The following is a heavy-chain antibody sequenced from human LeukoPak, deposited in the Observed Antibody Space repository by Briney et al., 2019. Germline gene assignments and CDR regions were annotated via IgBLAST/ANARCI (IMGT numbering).Heavy chain of an antibody. CDR3: ARDNGWSADF. CDR1: GFTFSRHW. Sequence: RSGGSLRLSCAASGFTFSRHWMYWVRQAPGKGLEWVANIKQDGSAKPYVDSVKGRFTISRDNAKSSLFLQMNSLRAEDTAVYYCARDNGWSADFWGQGTLVTVSS. CDR2: IKQDGSAK. J-gene: IGHJ4*02. D-gene: IGHD2-15*01. V-gene: IGHV3-7*03.